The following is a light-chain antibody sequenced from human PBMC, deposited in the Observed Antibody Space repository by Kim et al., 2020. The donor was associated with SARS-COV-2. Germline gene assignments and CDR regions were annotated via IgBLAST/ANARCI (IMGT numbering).Light chain of an antibody. J-gene: IGLJ2*01. V-gene: IGLV1-44*01. CDR3: AAWDDSLNGVV. CDR1: SSNSGSKT. CDR2: SNN. Sequence: GQRVTISCSGSSSNSGSKTVNWYQQLPGTAPKLLIYSNNQRPSGVPDRFSGSKSGTSASLAISGLQSEDEADYYCAAWDDSLNGVVFGGGTKLTVL.